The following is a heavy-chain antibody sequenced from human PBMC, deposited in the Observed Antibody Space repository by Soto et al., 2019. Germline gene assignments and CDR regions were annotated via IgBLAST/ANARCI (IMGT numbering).Heavy chain of an antibody. J-gene: IGHJ4*02. V-gene: IGHV1-18*01. CDR1: GDSFSKFG. CDR2: ISGYSGQT. CDR3: ASDQSVPD. Sequence: GPGVRKPGASVNVSCMASGDSFSKFGINWVRQAPGQGLEWMGWISGYSGQTNYAQKFQGRVTMTRDTSTTTAYMELRTLRSDDTAVYFCASDQSVPDWGQGTLVTVSS. D-gene: IGHD6-6*01.